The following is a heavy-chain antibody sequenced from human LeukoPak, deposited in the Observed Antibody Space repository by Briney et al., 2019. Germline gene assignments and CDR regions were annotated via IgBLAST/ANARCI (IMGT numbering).Heavy chain of an antibody. Sequence: PSETLSLTCAVSGGSFSGYYLSWIRQPPGKGLEWIGEINDIGNTNYDPPRRSRVTISVHTSKNQFSLSLTSATAADTAVYFCARLGSVGYYNYQYMDIWGNGTAVTVSS. CDR1: GGSFSGYY. CDR2: INDIGNT. D-gene: IGHD3-10*01. CDR3: ARLGSVGYYNYQYMDI. V-gene: IGHV4-34*01. J-gene: IGHJ6*03.